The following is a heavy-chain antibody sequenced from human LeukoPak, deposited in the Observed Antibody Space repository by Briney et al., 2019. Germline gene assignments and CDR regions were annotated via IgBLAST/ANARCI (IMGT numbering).Heavy chain of an antibody. J-gene: IGHJ1*01. CDR3: AKFAEAYYYDSSGLRYFQH. D-gene: IGHD3-22*01. Sequence: GGSLRLSRAASGFTFSSYAMSWVRQAPGKGLEWVSAISGSGGSTYYADSVKGRFTISRDNSKNTLYLQMNSLRAEDTAVYYCAKFAEAYYYDSSGLRYFQHWGQGTLVTVSS. V-gene: IGHV3-23*01. CDR2: ISGSGGST. CDR1: GFTFSSYA.